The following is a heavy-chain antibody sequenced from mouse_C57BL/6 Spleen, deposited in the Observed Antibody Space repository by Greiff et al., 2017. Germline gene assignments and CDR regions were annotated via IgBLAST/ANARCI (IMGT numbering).Heavy chain of an antibody. CDR1: GFTFSDYG. CDR3: ARTLYPYYFDY. D-gene: IGHD2-1*01. J-gene: IGHJ2*01. CDR2: IRSGSSTI. V-gene: IGHV5-17*01. Sequence: EVNVVESGGGLVKPGGSLKLSCAASGFTFSDYGMHWVRQAPEKGLEWVAYIRSGSSTIYYADTVKGRFTISRDNAKNTLFLQMTSLRSEDTAMYYCARTLYPYYFDYWGQGTTLTVSS.